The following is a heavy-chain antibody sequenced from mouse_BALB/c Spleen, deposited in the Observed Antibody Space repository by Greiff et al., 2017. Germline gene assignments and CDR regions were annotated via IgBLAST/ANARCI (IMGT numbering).Heavy chain of an antibody. V-gene: IGHV5-6-4*01. CDR3: TRDLTTGYYAMDY. CDR1: GFTFSSYT. Sequence: DVMLVESGGCLVKPGGSLKLSCAASGFTFSSYTMSWVRQTPEKRLEWVATISSGGSYTYYPDSVKGRFTISRDNAKNTLYLQMSSLKSEDTAMYYCTRDLTTGYYAMDYWGQGTSVTVSS. J-gene: IGHJ4*01. D-gene: IGHD2-12*01. CDR2: ISSGGSYT.